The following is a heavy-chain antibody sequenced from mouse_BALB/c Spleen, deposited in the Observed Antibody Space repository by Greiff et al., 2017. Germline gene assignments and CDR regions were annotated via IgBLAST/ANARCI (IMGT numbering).Heavy chain of an antibody. CDR1: GYSITSDYA. D-gene: IGHD3-3*01. CDR2: ISYSGST. Sequence: DVQLQESGPGLVKPSQSLSLTCTVTGYSITSDYAWNWIRQFPGNKLEWMGYISYSGSTSYNPSLKSRISITRDTSKNQFFLQLNSVTTEDTATYYCARSEGCGRRSYAIGYWAPGPAGTV. J-gene: IGHJ4*01. V-gene: IGHV3-2*02. CDR3: ARSEGCGRRSYAIGY.